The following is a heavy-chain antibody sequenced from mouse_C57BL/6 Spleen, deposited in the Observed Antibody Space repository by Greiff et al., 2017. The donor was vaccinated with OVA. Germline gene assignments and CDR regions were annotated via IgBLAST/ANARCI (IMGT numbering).Heavy chain of an antibody. CDR2: IYPRDGST. V-gene: IGHV1-85*01. Sequence: VQLQQSGPELVKPGASVKLSCKASGYTFTSYDINWVQQRPGQGLEWIGWIYPRDGSTKYNEKFKGKATLTVDTSSSTAYMELHSLTSEDSAVYFCARDYYGSSYYAMDYWGQGTSVTVSS. D-gene: IGHD1-1*01. CDR1: GYTFTSYD. CDR3: ARDYYGSSYYAMDY. J-gene: IGHJ4*01.